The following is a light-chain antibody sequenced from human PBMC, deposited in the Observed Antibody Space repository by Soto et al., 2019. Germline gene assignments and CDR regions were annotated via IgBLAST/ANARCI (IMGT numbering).Light chain of an antibody. J-gene: IGKJ1*01. V-gene: IGKV1-39*01. CDR3: QQYNSYSPWT. CDR2: AAS. Sequence: DIQMTQSPSSLSASVGDRVTITCRASQSISSYLNWYQQKPGKAPKLLIYAASSLQSGVPSRFSGSGSGTEFTLTISSLQPDDFATYYCQQYNSYSPWTFGQGTQGGYQ. CDR1: QSISSY.